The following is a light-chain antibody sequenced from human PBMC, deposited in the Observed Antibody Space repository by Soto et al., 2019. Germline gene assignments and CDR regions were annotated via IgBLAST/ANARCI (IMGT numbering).Light chain of an antibody. J-gene: IGKJ4*01. V-gene: IGKV3-15*01. Sequence: EIVMTQSPATLSVSPGERATLSCRASQSVGSNLAWFQQKPGQAPRLLIYGASARATGIPARFSGSGSGTEFTLTISSLQSEDFAVYYCQQYYTWPVTFGGGTKVDIK. CDR2: GAS. CDR3: QQYYTWPVT. CDR1: QSVGSN.